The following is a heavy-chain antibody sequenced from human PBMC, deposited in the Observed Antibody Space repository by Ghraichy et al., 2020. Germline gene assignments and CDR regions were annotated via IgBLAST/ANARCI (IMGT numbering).Heavy chain of an antibody. CDR1: GYTFTNYG. V-gene: IGHV1-18*01. CDR2: ISADNGNT. CDR3: ARDRGYSNACSDC. J-gene: IGHJ4*02. Sequence: ASVKVSCKASGYTFTNYGISWVRQAPGQGLEWMGWISADNGNTYYAQKLQGRVTVTTDTSTSTAYMELRSLRSDDTAVYYCARDRGYSNACSDCWGRGTLFIVS. D-gene: IGHD6-19*01.